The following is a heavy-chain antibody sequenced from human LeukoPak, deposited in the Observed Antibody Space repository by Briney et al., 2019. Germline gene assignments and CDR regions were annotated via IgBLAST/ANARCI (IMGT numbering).Heavy chain of an antibody. CDR3: ARVRGYETPDDYYYYYYGMDV. CDR1: GGSFSGYY. Sequence: SETLSLTCAVCGGSFSGYYWIWIRQPPGKGLEWIGEINHSGSTNYNPSLKSRVTISVDTSKNQFSLKLSSVTAADTAVYYCARVRGYETPDDYYYYYYGMDVWGQGTTVTVSS. J-gene: IGHJ6*02. V-gene: IGHV4-34*01. CDR2: INHSGST. D-gene: IGHD5-12*01.